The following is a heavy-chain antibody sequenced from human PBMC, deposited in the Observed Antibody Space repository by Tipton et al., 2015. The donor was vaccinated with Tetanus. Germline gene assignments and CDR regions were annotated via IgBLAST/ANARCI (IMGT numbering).Heavy chain of an antibody. J-gene: IGHJ4*02. D-gene: IGHD3-3*01. CDR2: TYYKSRWST. Sequence: GLVKPSQTLSLTCAISGDSVSSNSAVWNWIRQSPSRGLEWLGRTYYKSRWSTNYAVSVKSRITINPDTSKNQFSLKLSSVTAADTAVYFCARANFDFSKKGPFDSWGQGILVIVSA. CDR3: ARANFDFSKKGPFDS. V-gene: IGHV6-1*01. CDR1: GDSVSSNSAV.